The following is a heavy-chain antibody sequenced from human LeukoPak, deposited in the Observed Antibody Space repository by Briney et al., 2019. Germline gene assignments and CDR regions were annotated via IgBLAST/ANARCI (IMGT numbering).Heavy chain of an antibody. J-gene: IGHJ4*02. V-gene: IGHV3-7*01. D-gene: IGHD2-15*01. CDR1: GFTFSSYW. CDR3: ARDYCSGGSCYEFDY. CDR2: IKQDGSEK. Sequence: GGSLRLSCAASGFTFSSYWMSWVRQAPGKGLEWVANIKQDGSEKYYVDSVKGRFTISRDNAKNSLYLQMNSLRAGDTAVYYCARDYCSGGSCYEFDYWGQGTLVTVSS.